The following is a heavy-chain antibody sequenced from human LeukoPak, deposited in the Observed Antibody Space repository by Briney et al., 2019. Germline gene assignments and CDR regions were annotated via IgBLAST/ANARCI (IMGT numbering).Heavy chain of an antibody. V-gene: IGHV3-23*01. J-gene: IGHJ6*04. CDR3: AKVPPINGYDPYYYYGMDV. Sequence: GGSLRLSCAASGFTFSSYAMGWVRQAPGKGLEWVSAISGSGGSTYYADSVKGRFTISRDNSKNTLYLQMNSLRAEDTAVYYCAKVPPINGYDPYYYYGMDVWGKGTTVTVSS. CDR2: ISGSGGST. D-gene: IGHD5-12*01. CDR1: GFTFSSYA.